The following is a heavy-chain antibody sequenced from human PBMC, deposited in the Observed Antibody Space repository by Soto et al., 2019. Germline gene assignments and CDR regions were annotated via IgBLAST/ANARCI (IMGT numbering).Heavy chain of an antibody. CDR3: ARHRDGGTYTYIDH. D-gene: IGHD3-10*01. Sequence: PGGSLSLSFPASGFTFTAFGLHWFRQAPGKGLEWVGLISFDGTTKYFADSVRGRFTISRDNSKNMLFLQLNSLRVEDTAVYYCARHRDGGTYTYIDHWGPGTLVTVSS. V-gene: IGHV3-30-3*01. CDR2: ISFDGTTK. CDR1: GFTFTAFG. J-gene: IGHJ4*02.